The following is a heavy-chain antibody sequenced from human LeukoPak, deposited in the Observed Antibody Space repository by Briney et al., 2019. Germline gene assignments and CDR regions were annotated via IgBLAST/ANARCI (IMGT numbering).Heavy chain of an antibody. Sequence: GSLRLSCSASGFTFSSYCMHWVRQAPGKGLEWVAFIRYDGSNKYYADSVKGRFTISRDNSKNTLYLQMNSLRAEDTAVYYCAKLGGYSGYDPRIAAAGYFDYWGQGTLVTVSS. V-gene: IGHV3-30*02. D-gene: IGHD5-12*01. J-gene: IGHJ4*02. CDR2: IRYDGSNK. CDR3: AKLGGYSGYDPRIAAAGYFDY. CDR1: GFTFSSYC.